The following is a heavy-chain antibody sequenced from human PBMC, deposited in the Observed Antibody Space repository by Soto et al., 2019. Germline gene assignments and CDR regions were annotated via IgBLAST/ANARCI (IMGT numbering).Heavy chain of an antibody. CDR3: AHSKSYIWGIYRQSYYYYYLDG. D-gene: IGHD3-16*02. CDR2: IYWDDDK. Sequence: SGPTLVNPTQTLTLTWTFSGFSLSTSGVGVGWIRQPPGKALEWLALIYWDDDKRYSPSLKSRLTITKDTSKNQVVLTMTNMDPVDTATYYCAHSKSYIWGIYRQSYYYYYLDGRGKGTTVTVSS. V-gene: IGHV2-5*02. CDR1: GFSLSTSGVG. J-gene: IGHJ6*03.